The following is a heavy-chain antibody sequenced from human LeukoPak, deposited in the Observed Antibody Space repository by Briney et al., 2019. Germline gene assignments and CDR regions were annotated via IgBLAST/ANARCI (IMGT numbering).Heavy chain of an antibody. V-gene: IGHV4-59*01. D-gene: IGHD6-19*01. CDR3: ARGSSGWYPDIDY. CDR2: IYYSGST. J-gene: IGHJ4*02. Sequence: SETLSLTCTVSGGSISSYYWSWIRQPPGKGLERIGYIYYSGSTNYNPSLKSRVTISVDTSKNQFSLKLSSVTAADTAVYYCARGSSGWYPDIDYWGQGTLVTVSS. CDR1: GGSISSYY.